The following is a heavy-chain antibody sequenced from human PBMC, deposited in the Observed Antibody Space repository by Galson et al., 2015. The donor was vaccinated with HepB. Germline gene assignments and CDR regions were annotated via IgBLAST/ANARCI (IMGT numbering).Heavy chain of an antibody. CDR3: ASYVSDSSGYWRLAFTSYFDY. J-gene: IGHJ4*02. Sequence: ATLSLTCTVSGGSISSSSYSWGWIRQPPGKGLEWIGSIYYSGSTYYNPSLKSRVTISVDTSKNQFSLKLSSVTAADTAVYYCASYVSDSSGYWRLAFTSYFDYWGQGTLVTVSS. D-gene: IGHD3-22*01. V-gene: IGHV4-39*01. CDR1: GGSISSSSYS. CDR2: IYYSGST.